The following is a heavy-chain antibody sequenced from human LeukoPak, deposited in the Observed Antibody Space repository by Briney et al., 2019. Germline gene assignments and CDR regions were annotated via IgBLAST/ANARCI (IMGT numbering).Heavy chain of an antibody. CDR1: GFTVSSNY. V-gene: IGHV3-66*01. Sequence: GGSLRLSCAASGFTVSSNYISWVRQAPGKGLDCSYVIYCSYSTYYVDSVMGRFTISRDNSKNTLYLQMNSLRAEDTAVYYCARDPDSGYYGMDVWGQGTTVTVSS. CDR2: IYCSYST. J-gene: IGHJ6*02. D-gene: IGHD1-26*01. CDR3: ARDPDSGYYGMDV.